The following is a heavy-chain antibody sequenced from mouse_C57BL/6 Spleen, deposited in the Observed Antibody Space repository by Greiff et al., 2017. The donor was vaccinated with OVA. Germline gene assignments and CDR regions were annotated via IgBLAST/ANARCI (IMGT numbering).Heavy chain of an antibody. CDR3: TKGGNDAMDY. V-gene: IGHV14-4*01. Sequence: VQLKESGAELVRPGASVKLSCTASGFNIKDDYMHWVKQRPEQGLEWIGWIDPENGDTEYASKFQGKATITADTSSNTAYLQLSSLTSEDTAVYYCTKGGNDAMDYWGQGTSVTVSS. CDR2: IDPENGDT. D-gene: IGHD2-2*01. J-gene: IGHJ4*01. CDR1: GFNIKDDY.